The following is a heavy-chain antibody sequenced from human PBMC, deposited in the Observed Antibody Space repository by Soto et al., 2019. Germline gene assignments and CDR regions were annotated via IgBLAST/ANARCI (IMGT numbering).Heavy chain of an antibody. CDR3: ARVEGSASSHGD. D-gene: IGHD6-6*01. Sequence: ASVKVSCKTSGYSFTAYYVHWVRQAPGQGLEWIGWVYPRRGDKKYAQKFQGRVTMTRDTSITTAYMELSRLRPDDTAIYYCARVEGSASSHGDWGQGTLVTVSS. CDR2: VYPRRGDK. V-gene: IGHV1-2*02. J-gene: IGHJ1*01. CDR1: GYSFTAYY.